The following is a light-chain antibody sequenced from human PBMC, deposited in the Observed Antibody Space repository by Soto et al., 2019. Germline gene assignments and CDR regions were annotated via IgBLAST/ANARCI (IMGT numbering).Light chain of an antibody. Sequence: DIQMTQSPSTLSASVGDRVTITCRASQIIGSSLAWYQQTPGRAPKLLIYDASTLHTGVPSRFSGSKSGTEFTLTISSLQPDDSATYYCQQYYSYSYTFGQGTKVDLK. CDR1: QIIGSS. V-gene: IGKV1-5*01. CDR3: QQYYSYSYT. J-gene: IGKJ2*01. CDR2: DAS.